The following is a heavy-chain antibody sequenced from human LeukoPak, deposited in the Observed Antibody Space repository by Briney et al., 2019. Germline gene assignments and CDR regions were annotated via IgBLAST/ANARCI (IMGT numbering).Heavy chain of an antibody. V-gene: IGHV3-23*01. CDR2: ISGSGGST. D-gene: IGHD3-9*01. CDR1: GFTFSSYA. J-gene: IGHJ4*02. Sequence: GGSLRLSCAASGFTFSSYAMSWVRQAPGKGLEWVSAISGSGGSTYYADSVKGRFTISRDNSKNTLYLQMNSLRAEGTAVYYCAKGLRGGLRYFDWLLFLDYWGQGTLVTVSS. CDR3: AKGLRGGLRYFDWLLFLDY.